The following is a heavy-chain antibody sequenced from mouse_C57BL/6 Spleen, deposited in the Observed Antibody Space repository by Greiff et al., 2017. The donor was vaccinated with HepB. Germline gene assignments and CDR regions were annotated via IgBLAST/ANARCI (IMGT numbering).Heavy chain of an antibody. Sequence: VQLQQSGAELAKPGASVKLSCKASGYTFTSYWMHWVKQRPGQGLEWIGNINPSSGDTKYNQKFKGKATLTADKSSSTAYMQLSSLTYEASAVYFCATQSITTEVADWYFDVWGTGTTVTVSS. CDR2: INPSSGDT. CDR3: ATQSITTEVADWYFDV. D-gene: IGHD1-1*01. J-gene: IGHJ1*03. CDR1: GYTFTSYW. V-gene: IGHV1-7*01.